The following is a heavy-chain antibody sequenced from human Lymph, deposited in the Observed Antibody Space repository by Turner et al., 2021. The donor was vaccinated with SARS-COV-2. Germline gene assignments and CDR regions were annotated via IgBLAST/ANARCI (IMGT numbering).Heavy chain of an antibody. CDR3: ARDIPTTADYFDY. CDR2: ISRSISYI. Sequence: EVQLVESGGGLVKPGGSLSLSCAASGFTFSTYSMNWVRQAPGKGLEWISSISRSISYIYYADSVKGRFTISRDDAKNSLYLQMNSLRAEDTAVYYCARDIPTTADYFDYWGQGTLVTVSS. D-gene: IGHD4-17*01. CDR1: GFTFSTYS. V-gene: IGHV3-21*01. J-gene: IGHJ4*02.